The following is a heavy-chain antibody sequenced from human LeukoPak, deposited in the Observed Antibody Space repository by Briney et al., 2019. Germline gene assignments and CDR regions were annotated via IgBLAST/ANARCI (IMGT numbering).Heavy chain of an antibody. D-gene: IGHD3-22*01. J-gene: IGHJ4*02. Sequence: GGSLKLSCAASGFSFSSYAMSWVRQAPGKGLAWISCINGSGGRSYTADPVRGRFTISRDANTLFLHMDRLRADDTALYYCARHADHYESTGDWDFWGPGTLVFVSS. V-gene: IGHV3-23*01. CDR3: ARHADHYESTGDWDF. CDR2: INGSGGRS. CDR1: GFSFSSYA.